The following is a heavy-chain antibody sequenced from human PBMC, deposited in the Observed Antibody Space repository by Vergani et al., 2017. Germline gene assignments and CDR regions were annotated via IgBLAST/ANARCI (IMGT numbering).Heavy chain of an antibody. V-gene: IGHV4-61*02. Sequence: QVQMQESGPGLVKPSQTLSLTCTVSGGSISSGSNYWGWIRQPAGKGLEWIGRISTSGSTNYNPYLKSRVTISLDTSKNQFPLKLNSLTAADTAVYYCARAAAAALDYWGQGTLVTVSS. J-gene: IGHJ4*02. D-gene: IGHD6-13*01. CDR2: ISTSGST. CDR3: ARAAAAALDY. CDR1: GGSISSGSNY.